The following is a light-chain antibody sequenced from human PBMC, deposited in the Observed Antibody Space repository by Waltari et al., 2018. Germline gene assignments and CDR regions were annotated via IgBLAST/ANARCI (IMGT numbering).Light chain of an antibody. J-gene: IGKJ1*01. CDR3: QHYNAYRT. V-gene: IGKV1-5*01. CDR1: QSISTW. Sequence: DIQMTQSPSTLSASVRDRVIITCPASQSISTWLAWYQQKPGKAPKLLIFAASSLQTGVPSRFSGSGSGTEFTLTINSLQPDDFATYYCQHYNAYRTFGQGTKVEIK. CDR2: AAS.